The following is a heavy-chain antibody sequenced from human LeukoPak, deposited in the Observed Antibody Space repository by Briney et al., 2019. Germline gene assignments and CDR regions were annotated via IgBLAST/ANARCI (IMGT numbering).Heavy chain of an antibody. J-gene: IGHJ4*02. CDR3: ARGYDSSGYYTYYFDY. D-gene: IGHD3-22*01. CDR1: GFTFSSYG. V-gene: IGHV3-33*01. CDR2: IWYDGSNK. Sequence: GGSLRLSCAASGFTFSSYGMHWVRQAPGKGLEWVAVIWYDGSNKYYADSVKGRFTISRDNSKNTLYLQMNSLRAEDTAVYYCARGYDSSGYYTYYFDYWGREPWSPSPQ.